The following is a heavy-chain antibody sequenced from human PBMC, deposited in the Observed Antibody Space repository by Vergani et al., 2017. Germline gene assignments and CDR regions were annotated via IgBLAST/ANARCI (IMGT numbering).Heavy chain of an antibody. CDR2: IGTAGDT. V-gene: IGHV3-13*01. D-gene: IGHD6-13*01. CDR1: GFTFSSYD. CDR3: AKDREWQQLVEGYFDY. Sequence: EVQLVESGGGLVQPGGSLRLSCAASGFTFSSYDMHWVRQATGKGLEWVSAIGTAGDTYYPGSVKGRFTISRENAKNSLYLQMNSLRAEDTALYYCAKDREWQQLVEGYFDYWGQGTLVTVSS. J-gene: IGHJ4*01.